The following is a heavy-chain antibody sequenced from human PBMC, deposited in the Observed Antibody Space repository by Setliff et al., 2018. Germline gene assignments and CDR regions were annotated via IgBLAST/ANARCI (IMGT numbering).Heavy chain of an antibody. Sequence: SETLSLTCAVYGGSFSGYYWSWIRQPPGKGLEWIGEINHSGSTNYNPSLKSRVTISVDTPKNQFSLKLSSVTAADTAVYYCASQLGGYCSGGSCYSYYYYYYMDVWGKGTTVTVSS. J-gene: IGHJ6*03. V-gene: IGHV4-34*01. D-gene: IGHD2-15*01. CDR1: GGSFSGYY. CDR2: INHSGST. CDR3: ASQLGGYCSGGSCYSYYYYYYMDV.